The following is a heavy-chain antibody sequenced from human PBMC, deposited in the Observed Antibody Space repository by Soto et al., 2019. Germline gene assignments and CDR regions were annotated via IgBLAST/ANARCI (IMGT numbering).Heavy chain of an antibody. CDR3: VKDLAASGWFDP. CDR2: VSNSGTST. Sequence: EVQLLESGGGLAQPGESLTLSCAASGFMFSGYAMSWVRQAPGKGLEWVSAVSNSGTSTSYADSVKGRFTISRDNSKTTLDLQMSSLGAEDTALYYCVKDLAASGWFDPWGQGTLVIVSS. D-gene: IGHD2-15*01. J-gene: IGHJ5*02. CDR1: GFMFSGYA. V-gene: IGHV3-23*01.